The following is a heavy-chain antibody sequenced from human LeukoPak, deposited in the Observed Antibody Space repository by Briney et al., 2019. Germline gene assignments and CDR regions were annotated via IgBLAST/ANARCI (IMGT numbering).Heavy chain of an antibody. J-gene: IGHJ4*02. Sequence: ASVKVSCKASGYTFTGYYMHWVRQAPGQGLEWMGRINPNSGGTNYAQKFQGRVTMTRDTSISTAYMELSRPRSDDTAVYYCAGRPRTGTTVDYWGQGTLVTVSS. V-gene: IGHV1-2*06. D-gene: IGHD1-1*01. CDR1: GYTFTGYY. CDR2: INPNSGGT. CDR3: AGRPRTGTTVDY.